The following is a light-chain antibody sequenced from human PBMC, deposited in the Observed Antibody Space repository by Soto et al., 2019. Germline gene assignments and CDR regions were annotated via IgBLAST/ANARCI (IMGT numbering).Light chain of an antibody. CDR2: DVS. CDR1: SSDVGAHHS. CDR3: SSFTDTGTVM. Sequence: QSFLTQPASVSGSPGQSFTISCTGTSSDVGAHHSVSWYQQHPGKAPKLIIFDVSNRPSGVSNRFSGSKSGNTASLTISGLHAEDDADYYCSSFTDTGTVMFGGGTKLTVL. J-gene: IGLJ3*02. V-gene: IGLV2-14*03.